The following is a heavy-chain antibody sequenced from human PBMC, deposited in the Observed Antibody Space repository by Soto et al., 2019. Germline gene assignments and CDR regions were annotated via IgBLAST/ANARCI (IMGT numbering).Heavy chain of an antibody. CDR2: ISYDGSNK. CDR3: ANDGYSYGVLDY. D-gene: IGHD5-18*01. Sequence: QVQLVESGGGVVQPGRSLRLSCAASGFTFSSYGMHWVRQAPGKGLERVAVISYDGSNKYYADSVKGRFTISRDNSKNTLYLQMNSLRAEDTAVYYCANDGYSYGVLDYWGQGTLVTVSS. V-gene: IGHV3-30*18. CDR1: GFTFSSYG. J-gene: IGHJ4*02.